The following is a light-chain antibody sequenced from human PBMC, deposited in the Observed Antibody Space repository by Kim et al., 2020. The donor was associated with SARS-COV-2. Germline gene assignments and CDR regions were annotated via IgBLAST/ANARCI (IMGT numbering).Light chain of an antibody. CDR1: SLRSYY. Sequence: SSELTQDPAVSVALGQTVRITCQGDSLRSYYASWYQQKPGQAPVLVIYAKNNRPSGIPDRFSGPSSGNTASSTITGAQAEDEADYYCNSRDSSGNHLVFG. J-gene: IGLJ3*02. V-gene: IGLV3-19*01. CDR2: AKN. CDR3: NSRDSSGNHLV.